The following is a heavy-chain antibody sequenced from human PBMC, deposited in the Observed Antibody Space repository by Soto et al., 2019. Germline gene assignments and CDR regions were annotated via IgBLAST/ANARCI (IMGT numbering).Heavy chain of an antibody. D-gene: IGHD4-17*01. V-gene: IGHV4-59*01. Sequence: SETLSLTCTVSGGSISSYYWSWIRQPPGKGLEWIGYIYYSGSTNYNPSLKSRVTISVDTSKNQFSLKLSSVTAADTAVYYCARHLPSYGGPRNWFDPWGQGTLVTVSS. CDR1: GGSISSYY. CDR3: ARHLPSYGGPRNWFDP. J-gene: IGHJ5*02. CDR2: IYYSGST.